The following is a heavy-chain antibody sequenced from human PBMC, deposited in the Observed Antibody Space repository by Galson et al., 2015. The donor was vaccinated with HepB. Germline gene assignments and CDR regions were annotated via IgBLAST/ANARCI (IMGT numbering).Heavy chain of an antibody. CDR2: TYYRSKWYN. CDR3: ARGFGDYDYVWGSYRSSPFDY. V-gene: IGHV6-1*01. J-gene: IGHJ4*02. Sequence: CAISGDSVSSNSAAWNWIRQSPSRGLEWLGRTYYRSKWYNDYAVSVKSRITINPDTSKNQFSLQLNSVTPEDTAVYYCARGFGDYDYVWGSYRSSPFDYWGQGTLVTVSS. CDR1: GDSVSSNSAA. D-gene: IGHD3-16*02.